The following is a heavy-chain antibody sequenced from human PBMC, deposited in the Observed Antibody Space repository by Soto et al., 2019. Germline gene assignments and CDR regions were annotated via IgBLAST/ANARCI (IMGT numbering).Heavy chain of an antibody. Sequence: PGESLKISCQGSGYSFTTYWISWVRQMPGKGLECMGRIDPTDSYTDYSPSFEGHVTMSVDRSINTAYLEWSSLKASDTAMYYCARPVGSGWSSDFAYWGQGTLVTVSS. V-gene: IGHV5-10-1*01. CDR1: GYSFTTYW. D-gene: IGHD6-19*01. CDR2: IDPTDSYT. J-gene: IGHJ4*02. CDR3: ARPVGSGWSSDFAY.